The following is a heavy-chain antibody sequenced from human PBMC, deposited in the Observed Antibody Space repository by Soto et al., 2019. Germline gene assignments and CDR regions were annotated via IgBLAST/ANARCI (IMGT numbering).Heavy chain of an antibody. J-gene: IGHJ5*02. CDR2: IYYSGST. D-gene: IGHD2-15*01. Sequence: PSETLSLTCTVSGGSISSYYWSWIGQPPGKGLEWIGYIYYSGSTNYNPSLESRLTISVDTSKNQFSLKLSSVTAADTAVYYCARGGGCSGGSCALNWFDPWGQGTLVTVSS. V-gene: IGHV4-59*01. CDR3: ARGGGCSGGSCALNWFDP. CDR1: GGSISSYY.